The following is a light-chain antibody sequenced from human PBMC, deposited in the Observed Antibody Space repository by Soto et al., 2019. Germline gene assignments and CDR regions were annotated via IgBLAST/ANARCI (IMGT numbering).Light chain of an antibody. V-gene: IGKV1-39*01. CDR1: QSVNSY. Sequence: DIEMTQSPSSLSASVGDRVTISCRASQSVNSYLIWYQQKPGQAPKLLIYDASSLHSGIPSRFSGSGSGTDFTLTISSLQPEDFATYYCQQRYSTTWTFGQGTKVDIK. J-gene: IGKJ1*01. CDR3: QQRYSTTWT. CDR2: DAS.